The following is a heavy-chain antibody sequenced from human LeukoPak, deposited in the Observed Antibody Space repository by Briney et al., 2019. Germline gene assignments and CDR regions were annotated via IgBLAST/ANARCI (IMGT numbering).Heavy chain of an antibody. Sequence: GGSVRLSCEASGVTFGDYGMSWVRQARGKGLEWVSGINRNADRKSYADSVKGRFTISRDNAKNSLYLQMNSLRAEDTALYYCVRGYDHGPIDIWGQGTVVTV. CDR3: VRGYDHGPIDI. CDR2: INRNADRK. V-gene: IGHV3-20*04. D-gene: IGHD3-16*01. CDR1: GVTFGDYG. J-gene: IGHJ3*02.